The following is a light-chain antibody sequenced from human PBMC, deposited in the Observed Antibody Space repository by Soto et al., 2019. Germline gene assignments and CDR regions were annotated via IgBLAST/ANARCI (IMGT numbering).Light chain of an antibody. CDR1: QRVSSSY. CDR2: GAS. Sequence: EIVLTQSPGTLSLSPGERATLSCRASQRVSSSYLAWYQQKPGQAPRLLIYGASSRATGIPDRFSGSGSGTDFTHTIGRLEPEDFAVYFCQHYGSSPYTFGQGTKLEIK. J-gene: IGKJ2*01. V-gene: IGKV3-20*01. CDR3: QHYGSSPYT.